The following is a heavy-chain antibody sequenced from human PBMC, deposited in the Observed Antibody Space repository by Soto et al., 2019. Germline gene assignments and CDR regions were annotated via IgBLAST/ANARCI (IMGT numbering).Heavy chain of an antibody. Sequence: PSETLSLTCTVSGGSISSGGYYWSWIRQHPGKGLEWIGYIYYSGSTYYNPSLKSRVTISVDTSKNQFSLKLSPVTAADTAVYYCARGSPVNPPKNWFDPWGQGTLVTVSS. D-gene: IGHD2-15*01. CDR3: ARGSPVNPPKNWFDP. V-gene: IGHV4-31*03. J-gene: IGHJ5*02. CDR1: GGSISSGGYY. CDR2: IYYSGST.